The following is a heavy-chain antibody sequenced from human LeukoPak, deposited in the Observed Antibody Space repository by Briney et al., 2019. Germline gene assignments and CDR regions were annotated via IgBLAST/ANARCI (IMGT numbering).Heavy chain of an antibody. D-gene: IGHD3-10*01. J-gene: IGHJ4*02. Sequence: PSETLSLTCTVSGGSISSYYWSWIRQPPGKGLEWIGYIYYSGSTNYNPSLKSRVTISVDTSKNQFSLKLSSVTAAGTAVYYCARGGGHYGSGTDFDYWGQGTLVTVSS. CDR3: ARGGGHYGSGTDFDY. CDR1: GGSISSYY. CDR2: IYYSGST. V-gene: IGHV4-59*01.